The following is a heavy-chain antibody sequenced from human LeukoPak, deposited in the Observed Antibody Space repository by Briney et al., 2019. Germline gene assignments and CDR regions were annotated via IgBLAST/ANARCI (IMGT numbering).Heavy chain of an antibody. CDR2: ITAGGGDT. D-gene: IGHD6-6*01. Sequence: TGGSLRLSCAASGFTFSSYAMSWVRQAPGKGLEWVSAITAGGGDTYHADSVKGRFTISRDNSKNTLYLQMNSLRVEDTAVYHCAKGSSSSRPYYFDYWGQGTLVTFSS. CDR1: GFTFSSYA. V-gene: IGHV3-23*01. J-gene: IGHJ4*02. CDR3: AKGSSSSRPYYFDY.